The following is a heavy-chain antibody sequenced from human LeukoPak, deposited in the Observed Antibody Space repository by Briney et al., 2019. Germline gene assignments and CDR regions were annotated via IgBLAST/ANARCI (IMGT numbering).Heavy chain of an antibody. Sequence: PGGSLRLSCAASGFTFSSYWMSWVRQAPGKGLEWVANIKQDGSEKYYVDSVKGRFTISRDNAKNSLYMQMNSLRAEDTAVYYCASAYSGSYNPDYWGQGTLVTVSS. CDR1: GFTFSSYW. CDR3: ASAYSGSYNPDY. V-gene: IGHV3-7*01. J-gene: IGHJ4*02. CDR2: IKQDGSEK. D-gene: IGHD1-26*01.